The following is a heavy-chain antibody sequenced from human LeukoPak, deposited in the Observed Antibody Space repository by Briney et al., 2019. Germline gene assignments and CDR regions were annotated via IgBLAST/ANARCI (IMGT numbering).Heavy chain of an antibody. CDR1: GYTFTGYY. V-gene: IGHV1-2*02. CDR3: ARDRTSSYWGQGIYSTNAVCYYTNWFHT. Sequence: ASVKVSCKASGYTFTGYYMHWVRQAPGQGLEWMGWINPNSGGTNNAQKFQGRVTMTRDTSISTAYMELSRLRTDDTAVYYCARDRTSSYWGQGIYSTNAVCYYTNWFHTWGQGTLVTVSS. CDR2: INPNSGGT. J-gene: IGHJ5*02. D-gene: IGHD2-8*01.